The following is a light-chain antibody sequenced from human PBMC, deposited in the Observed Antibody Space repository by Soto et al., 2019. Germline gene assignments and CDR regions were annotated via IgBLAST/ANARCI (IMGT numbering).Light chain of an antibody. Sequence: DIQMTPSPSSLSASVGDRVTITCRASQKITTYLNWYQQRPVKAPSLLIYAATYLRNGVPSRFSGSGSGTDFTLTINGLQPDDFATYYCQQSYSTLWTFGQGTKVDIK. CDR2: AAT. J-gene: IGKJ1*01. V-gene: IGKV1-39*01. CDR3: QQSYSTLWT. CDR1: QKITTY.